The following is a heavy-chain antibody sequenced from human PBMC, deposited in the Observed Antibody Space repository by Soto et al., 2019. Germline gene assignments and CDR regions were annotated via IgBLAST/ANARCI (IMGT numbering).Heavy chain of an antibody. CDR2: TWYDGSRT. CDR1: GFTFSSYG. D-gene: IGHD4-17*01. CDR3: ARGYGDYSPFFDY. Sequence: QVQLVESGGGVVQPGRSLRLSCAASGFTFSSYGMHWVRQAPGKGLEWVAMTWYDGSRTYYADSVKGRFTISGDKSKNTLYLEMNSLRAEDTGVYYCARGYGDYSPFFDYWGQGTLVTVSS. V-gene: IGHV3-33*01. J-gene: IGHJ4*02.